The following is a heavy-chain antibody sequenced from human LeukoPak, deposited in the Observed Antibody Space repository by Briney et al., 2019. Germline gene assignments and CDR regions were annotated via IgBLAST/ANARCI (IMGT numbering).Heavy chain of an antibody. CDR1: GFTVSSNY. V-gene: IGHV3-66*01. Sequence: GGSLRLSCAASGFTVSSNYMSWVRQAPGKGLEWVSIIYSGGSTFYADSVKGRFTISRDDSKNTLYLQMNSLKTEDTAVYYCTTGGYGGQFDYWGQGTLVTVSS. J-gene: IGHJ4*02. D-gene: IGHD5-12*01. CDR3: TTGGYGGQFDY. CDR2: IYSGGST.